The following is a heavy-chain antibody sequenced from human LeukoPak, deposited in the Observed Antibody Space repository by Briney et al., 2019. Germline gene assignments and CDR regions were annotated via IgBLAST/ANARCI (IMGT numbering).Heavy chain of an antibody. J-gene: IGHJ3*02. V-gene: IGHV3-23*01. D-gene: IGHD6-19*01. CDR2: IRGSGGST. CDR3: AKIHSSGWYGPDAFDI. CDR1: GFTFSSYA. Sequence: GGSLRLSCAASGFTFSSYAMSWVRQAPGKGLERVSAIRGSGGSTYYADSVKGRFTISRDNSKNTLYLQMNSLRAEDTAVYYCAKIHSSGWYGPDAFDIWGQGTMVTVSS.